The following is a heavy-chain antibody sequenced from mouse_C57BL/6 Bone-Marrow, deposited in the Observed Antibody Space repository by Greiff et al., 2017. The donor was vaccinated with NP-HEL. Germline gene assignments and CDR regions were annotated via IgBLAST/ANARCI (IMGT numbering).Heavy chain of an antibody. CDR1: GYTFTSYW. V-gene: IGHV1-50*01. CDR2: IDPSDSYT. CDR3: ARPTVPYYYAMDY. J-gene: IGHJ4*01. D-gene: IGHD1-1*01. Sequence: QVQLQQPGAELVKPGASAKLSCKASGYTFTSYWMQWVKQRPGQGLEWIGEIDPSDSYTNYNQKFKGKATLTVDTSSSTAYMQLSSLTSEDSAVYYCARPTVPYYYAMDYWGQGTSVTVSS.